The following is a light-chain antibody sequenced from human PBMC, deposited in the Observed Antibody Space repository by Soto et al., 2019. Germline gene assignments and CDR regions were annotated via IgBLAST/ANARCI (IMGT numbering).Light chain of an antibody. Sequence: IVLTQSPGTLSLSPGESATLSCRASQSVRSSYLAWYQQRPGQAPGLLIYGASSRATGIPDRFSGSGSGTDFTLTISRLEPEDFAVYYCQHYGNSPLYTFGQGTKLEIK. J-gene: IGKJ2*01. V-gene: IGKV3-20*01. CDR2: GAS. CDR3: QHYGNSPLYT. CDR1: QSVRSSY.